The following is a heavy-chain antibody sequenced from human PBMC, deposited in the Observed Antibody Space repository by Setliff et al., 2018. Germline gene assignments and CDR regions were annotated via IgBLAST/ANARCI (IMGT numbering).Heavy chain of an antibody. V-gene: IGHV3-23*01. CDR1: GFTFNTYA. CDR3: ASATGY. CDR2: ISDTALGI. Sequence: GGSLRLSCAASGFTFNTYAMSWVRQPPGKGLEWVSSISDTALGIYYSDSVKGRFTTSRDNSKNTLNLQMNSLRADDTAVYFCASATGYWGQGILVTVSS. J-gene: IGHJ4*02.